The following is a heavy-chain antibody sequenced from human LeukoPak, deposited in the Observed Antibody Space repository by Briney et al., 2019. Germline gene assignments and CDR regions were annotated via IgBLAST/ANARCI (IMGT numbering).Heavy chain of an antibody. Sequence: ASVKVSCKASGYTFTSYGISWVRQAPGQGLEWMGWISAYNGNTNYAQKLQGRVTMTTDTSTSTAYMELRSLRSDDTAVYYCARDGVGRSAMIVVVTPYYFDYWGQGTLVTVSS. J-gene: IGHJ4*02. V-gene: IGHV1-18*01. CDR3: ARDGVGRSAMIVVVTPYYFDY. CDR2: ISAYNGNT. D-gene: IGHD3-22*01. CDR1: GYTFTSYG.